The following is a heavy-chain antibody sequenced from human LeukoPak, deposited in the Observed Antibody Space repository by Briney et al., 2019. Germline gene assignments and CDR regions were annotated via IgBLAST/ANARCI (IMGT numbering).Heavy chain of an antibody. CDR1: GFTFSSYA. CDR3: AKDRGTVFLDYYDP. V-gene: IGHV3-30-3*01. Sequence: GGSLRLSCAASGFTFSSYAMHWVRQAPGEGLEWVAIISNDGNNKDYADSVKGRFTISRDNSKNTLYLEMNSLRAEDTAVYYCAKDRGTVFLDYYDPWGQGTPVTVSS. D-gene: IGHD3/OR15-3a*01. CDR2: ISNDGNNK. J-gene: IGHJ5*02.